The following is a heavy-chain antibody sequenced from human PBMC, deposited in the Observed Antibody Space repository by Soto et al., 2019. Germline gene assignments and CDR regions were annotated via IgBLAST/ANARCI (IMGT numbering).Heavy chain of an antibody. D-gene: IGHD6-19*01. CDR2: IYHTGYT. CDR1: GASVSTEGYY. J-gene: IGHJ6*02. Sequence: PSETLSLTCSVSGASVSTEGYYWSWIRKPPGKGLEYISYIYHTGYTNYNPSLKSRVTTFIDTSKNQFSLKVASLTAADTAIYYCARINRLAPVATHYYHSMDLWGQGTTVTVSS. CDR3: ARINRLAPVATHYYHSMDL. V-gene: IGHV4-61*08.